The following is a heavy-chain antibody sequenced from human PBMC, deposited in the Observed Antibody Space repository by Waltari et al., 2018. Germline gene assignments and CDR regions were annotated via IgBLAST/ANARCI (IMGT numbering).Heavy chain of an antibody. J-gene: IGHJ4*02. CDR1: GFTFITYS. D-gene: IGHD2-2*02. CDR2: MSYDGSSK. V-gene: IGHV3-30*01. CDR3: AREDICRSTTCYTLDY. Sequence: QLQMVESGGGVFQPERSLSLSCSASGFTFITYSIHWVRQAPGKGLEWVALMSYDGSSKYYADSVKGRFTVSRDNSKNTVYLQLNSQRVEDTAVYYCAREDICRSTTCYTLDYWGLGTLVTVSS.